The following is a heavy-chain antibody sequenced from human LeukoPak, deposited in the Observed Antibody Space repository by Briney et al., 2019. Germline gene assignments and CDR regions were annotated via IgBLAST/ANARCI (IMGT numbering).Heavy chain of an antibody. J-gene: IGHJ4*02. V-gene: IGHV3-53*01. CDR3: ARAKTYSSSWYVGYYFDY. Sequence: GSLRISCGAFGFNLSSNYLSWVHQAPGKGLEWVPVYYSGGSTYYADSVKGRFTISRDNSKNTLYLQMNSLRAEDTAVYYCARAKTYSSSWYVGYYFDYWGQGTLVTVS. D-gene: IGHD6-13*01. CDR1: GFNLSSNY. CDR2: YYSGGST.